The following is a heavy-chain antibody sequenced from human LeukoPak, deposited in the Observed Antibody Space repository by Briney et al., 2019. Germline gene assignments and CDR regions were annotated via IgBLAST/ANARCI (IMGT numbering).Heavy chain of an antibody. V-gene: IGHV3-48*03. CDR3: ARAIYDSSGYCVDY. Sequence: GGSLRLSCAASGFTFSSYEMNWVRQAPGKGLEWVSHISSRGYTIHYADSVKGRFTISRDNAKNSLYLQMNSPRAEDTAVYYCARAIYDSSGYCVDYWGQGTLVTVSS. CDR1: GFTFSSYE. J-gene: IGHJ4*02. CDR2: ISSRGYTI. D-gene: IGHD3-22*01.